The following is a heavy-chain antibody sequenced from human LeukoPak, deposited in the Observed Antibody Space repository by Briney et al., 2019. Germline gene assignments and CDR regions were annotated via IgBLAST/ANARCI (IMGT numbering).Heavy chain of an antibody. V-gene: IGHV4-59*08. CDR2: IYSSGST. J-gene: IGHJ4*02. CDR3: ARHSNNIWSHFEY. CDR1: GGSVSSYY. D-gene: IGHD1-1*01. Sequence: SETLSLTCTVSGGSVSSYYWSWIRQPPGKGLEWIGNIYSSGSTNYNPSLKSRVTISIDTSKKQFSLNLSSVTAADTAVYYCARHSNNIWSHFEYWGQGTLVTVSS.